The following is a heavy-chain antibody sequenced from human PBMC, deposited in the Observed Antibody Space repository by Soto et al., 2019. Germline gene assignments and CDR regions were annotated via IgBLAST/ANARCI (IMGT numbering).Heavy chain of an antibody. CDR3: SGCSGGACHKNYGMDV. CDR1: GFTFSSCT. CDR2: ISPSSGHI. V-gene: IGHV3-21*06. D-gene: IGHD2-15*01. J-gene: IGHJ6*02. Sequence: EVHLVESGGGLVKPGGSLRLSCAVSGFTFSSCTMNWVRQAPGKGLEWVSSISPSSGHIYYADSVKGRFTISRDNAKNSLFLQMTSLRGEDTAVYYCSGCSGGACHKNYGMDVWGQGTKVTVSS.